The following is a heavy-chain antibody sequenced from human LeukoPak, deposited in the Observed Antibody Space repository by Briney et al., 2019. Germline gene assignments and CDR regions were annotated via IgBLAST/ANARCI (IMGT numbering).Heavy chain of an antibody. CDR1: GFTFSSYE. CDR2: ISSSGSTI. V-gene: IGHV3-48*03. J-gene: IGHJ4*02. Sequence: GGSLRLSCAASGFTFSSYEMNWVRQAPGKGLEWVSYISSSGSTIYYADSVKGRFTISRDNSQNTLYLQMNSLRPEDTAVYYCAKGGASVTRYVDYWGQGTLVTVSS. D-gene: IGHD4-17*01. CDR3: AKGGASVTRYVDY.